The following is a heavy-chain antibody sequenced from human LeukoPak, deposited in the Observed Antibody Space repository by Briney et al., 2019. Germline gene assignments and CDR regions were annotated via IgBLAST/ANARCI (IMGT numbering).Heavy chain of an antibody. CDR3: AKPRNRRAAAPEDY. D-gene: IGHD6-13*01. V-gene: IGHV3-30*02. Sequence: GGSLRLSCAASGFTFSSYGMHWVRQAPGKGLEWVAFIQYDGSNKYYADSVKGRFTISRDNSKNTLYLQMNSLRAEDTAVYYCAKPRNRRAAAPEDYWGQGTLVTVSS. J-gene: IGHJ4*02. CDR2: IQYDGSNK. CDR1: GFTFSSYG.